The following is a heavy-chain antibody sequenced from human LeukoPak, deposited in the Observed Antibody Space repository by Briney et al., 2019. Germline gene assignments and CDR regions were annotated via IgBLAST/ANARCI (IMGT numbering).Heavy chain of an antibody. CDR3: ARRPGYYYYMDV. J-gene: IGHJ6*03. V-gene: IGHV4-39*01. CDR1: GGSISSSSYY. Sequence: PSETLSLTCTVSGGSISSSSYYWGWIRQPPGKGLEWIGSIYYSGSTYYNPSLKSRVTISVDTSKNQFSLKLSSVTAADTAVYYCARRPGYYYYMDVWGKGPRSPSP. CDR2: IYYSGST.